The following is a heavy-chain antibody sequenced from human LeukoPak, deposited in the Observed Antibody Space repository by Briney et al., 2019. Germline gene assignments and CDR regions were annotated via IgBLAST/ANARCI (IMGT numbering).Heavy chain of an antibody. CDR2: INPNSGGA. D-gene: IGHD2-15*01. Sequence: ASVKVSCKASGYTFTGYYMHWVRQAPGQGLEWMGWINPNSGGANYAQKFQGRVTMTRDTSISTAYMELSRLRSDDTAVYYCARVGYCSGGTCYAWFDPRGQGTLVTVSS. J-gene: IGHJ5*02. V-gene: IGHV1-2*02. CDR3: ARVGYCSGGTCYAWFDP. CDR1: GYTFTGYY.